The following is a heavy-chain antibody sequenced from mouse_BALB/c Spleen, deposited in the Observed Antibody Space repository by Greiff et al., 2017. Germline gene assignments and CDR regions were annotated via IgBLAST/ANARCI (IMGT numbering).Heavy chain of an antibody. CDR1: GYSITSDYA. CDR2: ISYSGST. CDR3: ARSVDNYFDY. J-gene: IGHJ2*01. V-gene: IGHV3-2*02. Sequence: EVKLQESGPGLVKPSQSLSLTCTVTGYSITSDYAWNWIRQFPGNQLEWMGYISYSGSTSYNPSLKSRISITRDTSKNQFFLQLNSVTTEDTATYYCARSVDNYFDYWGQGTTLTVSS.